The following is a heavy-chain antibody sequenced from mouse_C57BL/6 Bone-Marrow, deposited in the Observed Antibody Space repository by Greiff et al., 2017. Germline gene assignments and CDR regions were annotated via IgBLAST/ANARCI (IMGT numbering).Heavy chain of an antibody. CDR3: AREALKITTRADWYFDV. CDR2: ISDGGSYT. Sequence: EVKLMESGGGLVKPGGSLKLSCAASGFTFSSYAMSWVRQTPEKRLEWVATISDGGSYTYYPDNVKGRFTISRDNAKNNLYLQMSHLKSEDTAMYYCAREALKITTRADWYFDVWGTGTTVTVSS. CDR1: GFTFSSYA. V-gene: IGHV5-4*03. J-gene: IGHJ1*03. D-gene: IGHD2-4*01.